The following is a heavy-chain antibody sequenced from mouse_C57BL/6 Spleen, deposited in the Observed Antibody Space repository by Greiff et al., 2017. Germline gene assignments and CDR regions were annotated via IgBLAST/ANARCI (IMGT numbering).Heavy chain of an antibody. J-gene: IGHJ1*03. D-gene: IGHD1-1*01. V-gene: IGHV1-81*01. CDR1: GYTFTSYG. CDR3: AYYGSSYWYFDV. CDR2: IYPRSGNT. Sequence: QVQLKQSGAELARPGASVKLSCKASGYTFTSYGISWVKQRTGQGLEWIGEIYPRSGNTYYHEKFKGKATLTADKSSSTAYMELRSLTSEASAVYFCAYYGSSYWYFDVWGTGTTVTVSS.